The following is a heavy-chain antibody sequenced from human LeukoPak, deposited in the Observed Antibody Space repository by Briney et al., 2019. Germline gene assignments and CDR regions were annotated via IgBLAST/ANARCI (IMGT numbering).Heavy chain of an antibody. CDR1: GFTFSSYA. CDR2: ISYDGSNK. J-gene: IGHJ4*02. Sequence: GRSLRLSCAASGFTFSSYAMHWVRQAPGKGLEWVAVISYDGSNKYYADSVKGRFTISRDNSKNTLYLQMNSLRAEDTAVYYRARERVPAGWGSFDYWGQGTLVTVSS. D-gene: IGHD2-2*01. V-gene: IGHV3-30*01. CDR3: ARERVPAGWGSFDY.